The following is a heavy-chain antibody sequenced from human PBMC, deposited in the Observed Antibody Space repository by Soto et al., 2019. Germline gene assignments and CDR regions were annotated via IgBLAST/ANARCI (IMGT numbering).Heavy chain of an antibody. Sequence: QVQLVESGGGVVQPGRSLRLSCAASGFTFSSYAMHWVRQAPGKGLEWVAVISYDGSNKYYADSVKGRFTISRDNSKSTLYLQMNSLRAEDTAVYYCAREVYDDAEAAFDIWGQGTMVTVSS. CDR2: ISYDGSNK. D-gene: IGHD4-17*01. CDR3: AREVYDDAEAAFDI. CDR1: GFTFSSYA. J-gene: IGHJ3*02. V-gene: IGHV3-30-3*01.